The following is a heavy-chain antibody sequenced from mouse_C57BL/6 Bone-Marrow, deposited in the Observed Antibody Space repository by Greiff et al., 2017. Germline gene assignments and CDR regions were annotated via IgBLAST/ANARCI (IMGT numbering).Heavy chain of an antibody. V-gene: IGHV1-55*01. CDR2: IYPGSGST. D-gene: IGHD1-1*01. CDR3: ARKNDGSSLWYFDV. CDR1: GYTFTSYW. Sequence: QVQLKQSGAELVKPGASVKMSCKASGYTFTSYWITWVKQRPGQGLEWIGDIYPGSGSTNYNEKFKSKATLTVDTSSSTAYMQLSSLTSEDSAVYYCARKNDGSSLWYFDVWGTGTTVTVSS. J-gene: IGHJ1*03.